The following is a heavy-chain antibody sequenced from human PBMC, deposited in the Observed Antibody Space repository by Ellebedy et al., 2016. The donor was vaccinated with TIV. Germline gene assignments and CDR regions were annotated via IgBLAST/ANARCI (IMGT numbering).Heavy chain of an antibody. D-gene: IGHD6-13*01. CDR3: ARDPGIPAVGR. Sequence: AASVKVSCKASGYVFTGYFMHWVRQAPGQGLEWMGYINPNSDGTAYIQKFQGRVTMTMDTSITTAYMELSGLTSDDTAVYYCARDPGIPAVGRWGQGTLVTVSS. CDR2: INPNSDGT. V-gene: IGHV1-2*02. J-gene: IGHJ4*02. CDR1: GYVFTGYF.